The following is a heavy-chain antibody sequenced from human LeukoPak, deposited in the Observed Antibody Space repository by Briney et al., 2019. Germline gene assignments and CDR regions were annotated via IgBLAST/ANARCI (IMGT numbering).Heavy chain of an antibody. CDR3: ARSIVDSSGWYRYYYYYMDV. V-gene: IGHV1-18*01. J-gene: IGHJ6*03. CDR2: ISGYNGKT. Sequence: GASAKVSCKASGYTFNTYGITWVRQAPGQGLEWMGWISGYNGKTKYAQKLQDRVTMTTDTSTTTAYMELRSLTSDDTAVYYCARSIVDSSGWYRYYYYYMDVWGKGTTVTVSS. CDR1: GYTFNTYG. D-gene: IGHD6-19*01.